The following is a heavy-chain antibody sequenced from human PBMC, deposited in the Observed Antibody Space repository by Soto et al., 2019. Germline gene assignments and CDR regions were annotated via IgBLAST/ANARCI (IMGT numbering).Heavy chain of an antibody. CDR1: GGSISSGGYS. J-gene: IGHJ6*02. CDR2: IYHSGST. V-gene: IGHV4-30-2*01. Sequence: SETLSLSCAVSGGSISSGGYSWSWIRQPPGKGLEWIGYIYHSGSTYYNPSLKSRVTISVDRSKNQFSLKLSSVTAADTAVYYCARPSPGIAVAGTDYYHGMDVWGQGTTVTVSS. D-gene: IGHD6-19*01. CDR3: ARPSPGIAVAGTDYYHGMDV.